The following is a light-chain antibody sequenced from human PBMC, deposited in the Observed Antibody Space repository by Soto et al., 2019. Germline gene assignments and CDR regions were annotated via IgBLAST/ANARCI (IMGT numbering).Light chain of an antibody. CDR2: GAF. CDR3: QQYNDWPLT. V-gene: IGKV3-15*01. CDR1: QSVSSN. J-gene: IGKJ1*01. Sequence: EIVMTQSPATLSVSPGESATLSCRASQSVSSNLAWYQQKPGQAPSLLIYGAFTRATGIPARFSGTGSGTEFTLTISSLQSEDFALYYCQQYNDWPLTFGQGTKVEI.